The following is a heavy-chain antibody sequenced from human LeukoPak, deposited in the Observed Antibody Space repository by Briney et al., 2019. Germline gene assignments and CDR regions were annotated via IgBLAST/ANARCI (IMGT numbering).Heavy chain of an antibody. CDR1: GYTFTSYD. J-gene: IGHJ4*02. V-gene: IGHV1-8*01. D-gene: IGHD3-10*01. CDR3: ARGRVRGPQFFGY. CDR2: MNPNSGNT. Sequence: WASVKVSCKASGYTFTSYDINWVRQATGQGLEWTGWMNPNSGNTGYAQKFQGRVTMTRNTSISTACMELSSLRSEDTAVYYCARGRVRGPQFFGYWGQGTPVTVSS.